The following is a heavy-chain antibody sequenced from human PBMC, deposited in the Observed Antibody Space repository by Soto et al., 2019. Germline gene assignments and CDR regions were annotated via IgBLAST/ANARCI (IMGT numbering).Heavy chain of an antibody. J-gene: IGHJ4*02. CDR3: AKSPEWPNRYFDY. Sequence: VEPLRLWYAASGFTSSSYPMVWVRQAPGKGLEWVSTITANSGSTAYGDSVKGRFTISRDNSKSTLYLQMNSLRVEDTAAYYCAKSPEWPNRYFDYWGQGP. D-gene: IGHD3-3*01. V-gene: IGHV3-23*01. CDR1: GFTSSSYP. CDR2: ITANSGST.